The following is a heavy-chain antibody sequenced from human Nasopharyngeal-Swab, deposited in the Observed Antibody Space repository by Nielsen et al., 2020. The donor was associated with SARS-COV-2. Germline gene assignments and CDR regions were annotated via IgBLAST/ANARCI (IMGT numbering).Heavy chain of an antibody. CDR2: IHTGSNDI. J-gene: IGHJ4*02. D-gene: IGHD3-16*01. CDR1: GFSFNTYT. V-gene: IGHV3-21*06. CDR3: LRGIGGLQATDREF. Sequence: GESLKIPCAASGFSFNTYTFNWVRQAPGKGLEWVSFIHTGSNDILYAESVKGRFSISRDDAQSSLHLQMNSLRVEDTAVYYCLRGIGGLQATDREFWGQGTLVTVSS.